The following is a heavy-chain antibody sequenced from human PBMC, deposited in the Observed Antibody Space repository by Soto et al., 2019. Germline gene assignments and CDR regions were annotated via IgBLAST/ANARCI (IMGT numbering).Heavy chain of an antibody. D-gene: IGHD2-15*01. Sequence: SETLSLTCTVSGGSIFSDGYYWTWIRQHPVEGLEWIGYIYHSGSTYYNPSLKSRVAISVDTPKNQFSLNLRSVTATDTAVYYCARTVVVAATPHYFDYWGRGTLVTVSS. J-gene: IGHJ4*02. CDR2: IYHSGST. V-gene: IGHV4-31*03. CDR1: GGSIFSDGYY. CDR3: ARTVVVAATPHYFDY.